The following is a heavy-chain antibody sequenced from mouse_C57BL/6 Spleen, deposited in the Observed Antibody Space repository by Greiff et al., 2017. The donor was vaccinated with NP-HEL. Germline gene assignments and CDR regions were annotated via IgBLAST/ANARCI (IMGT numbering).Heavy chain of an antibody. CDR1: GYTFTSYW. Sequence: QVQLKQPGAELVKPGASVKLSCKASGYTFTSYWMHWVKQRPGQGLEWIGMIHPNSGSTNYNEKFKSKATLTVDKSSSTAYMQLSSLTSEDSAVYYCARLVDYYGSSFFDDWGQGTTLTVSS. CDR2: IHPNSGST. CDR3: ARLVDYYGSSFFDD. J-gene: IGHJ2*01. D-gene: IGHD1-1*01. V-gene: IGHV1-64*01.